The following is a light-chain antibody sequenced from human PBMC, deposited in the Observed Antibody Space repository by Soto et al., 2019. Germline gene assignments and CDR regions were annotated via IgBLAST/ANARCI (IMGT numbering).Light chain of an antibody. CDR3: QQRHNWPIT. V-gene: IGKV3-11*01. CDR1: ETIGGL. CDR2: DTS. J-gene: IGKJ5*01. Sequence: EIVLTQSPATLSLSPGERAALSCRASETIGGLLAWYPQRPGQPPRLPIYDTSNRATGIPARFGGSGSGTECTRAISGLEPADLGVDFCQQRHNWPITFGQGTRLEIK.